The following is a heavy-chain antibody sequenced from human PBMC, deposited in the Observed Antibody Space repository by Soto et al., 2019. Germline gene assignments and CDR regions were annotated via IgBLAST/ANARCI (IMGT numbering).Heavy chain of an antibody. D-gene: IGHD3-16*02. J-gene: IGHJ4*02. CDR3: ARLDYVWGSYRSHDY. V-gene: IGHV4-39*02. Sequence: SETLSVTCTVSGGSMSSSSYYWGWIRQPPGKGLEWIGSIYYSGSTYYNPSLKSRVTISVDTSKNHFSLKLSSVTAADTAVYYCARLDYVWGSYRSHDYWGQGTLVTVSS. CDR1: GGSMSSSSYY. CDR2: IYYSGST.